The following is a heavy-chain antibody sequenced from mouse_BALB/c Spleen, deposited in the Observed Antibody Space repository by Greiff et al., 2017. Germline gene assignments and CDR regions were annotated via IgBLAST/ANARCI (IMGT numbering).Heavy chain of an antibody. D-gene: IGHD3-2*02. J-gene: IGHJ4*01. Sequence: EVQLQQSGTVLARPGASVKMSCKASGYSFTSYWMHWVKQRPGQGLEWIGAIYPGNSDTSYNQKFKGKAKLTAVTSASTAYMALSSLTNEDSAVYYCTRCQGYYAMDYWGQGTSVTVSS. V-gene: IGHV1-5*01. CDR3: TRCQGYYAMDY. CDR1: GYSFTSYW. CDR2: IYPGNSDT.